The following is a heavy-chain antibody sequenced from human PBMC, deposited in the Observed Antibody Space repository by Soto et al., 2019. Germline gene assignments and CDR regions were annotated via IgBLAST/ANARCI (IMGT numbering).Heavy chain of an antibody. V-gene: IGHV3-9*01. CDR2: LSWHGADV. J-gene: IGHJ4*02. D-gene: IGHD3-10*01. CDR1: GFIFDDYA. CDR3: ASLPLSGSRFAS. Sequence: EVQLLESGGGLVQPGRSLRLSCAASGFIFDDYAIHWVRRAPGKGLEWVSGLSWHGADVADADSGKGRCTISRGKAKNSLYLQMDCLGAEETALYYCASLPLSGSRFASWGQGTMVTVSS.